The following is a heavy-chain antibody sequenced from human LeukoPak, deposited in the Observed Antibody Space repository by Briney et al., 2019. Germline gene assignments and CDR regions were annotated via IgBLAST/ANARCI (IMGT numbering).Heavy chain of an antibody. Sequence: GASVKVSCKASGGTFSSYAISWVRQAPGQGLEWMGIINPSGGSTSYAQKFQGRVTMTRDTSTSTVYMELSSLRSEDTAVYYCARDHYYDSTDYWGQGTLVTVSS. CDR1: GGTFSSYA. D-gene: IGHD3-22*01. J-gene: IGHJ4*02. CDR3: ARDHYYDSTDY. CDR2: INPSGGST. V-gene: IGHV1-46*01.